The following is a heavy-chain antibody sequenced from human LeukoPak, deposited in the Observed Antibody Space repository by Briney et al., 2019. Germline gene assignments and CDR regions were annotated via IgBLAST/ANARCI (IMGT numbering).Heavy chain of an antibody. CDR2: IRQDRGEI. Sequence: PGGSLRLSCAASGFTFSNYWMHWVRQAPGKGLEWVANIRQDRGEIYYADSVKGRFSISRDNAKKSAYLQMNSLRAEDTAVYYCARALSAWGQGTLVTVSS. J-gene: IGHJ4*02. D-gene: IGHD3-3*01. CDR3: ARALSA. CDR1: GFTFSNYW. V-gene: IGHV3-7*03.